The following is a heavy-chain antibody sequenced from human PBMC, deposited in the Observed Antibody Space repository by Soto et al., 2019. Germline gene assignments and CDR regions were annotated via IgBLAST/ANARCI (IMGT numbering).Heavy chain of an antibody. CDR2: INHSGST. CDR3: ARDKNTGLFDY. D-gene: IGHD2-8*02. V-gene: IGHV4-34*01. J-gene: IGHJ4*02. CDR1: GGSFSGYY. Sequence: SETLSLTCAVYGGSFSGYYWTWIRQPPGTGLEWIGEINHSGSTNYNPPLKSRVTISVDTSKNQFSLKLTSVTAADTAVYYCARDKNTGLFDYWGQRTLVTVSS.